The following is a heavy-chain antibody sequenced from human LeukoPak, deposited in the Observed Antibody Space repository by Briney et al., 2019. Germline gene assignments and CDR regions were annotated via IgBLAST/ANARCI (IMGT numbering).Heavy chain of an antibody. J-gene: IGHJ4*02. V-gene: IGHV3-30*02. Sequence: GGSLRLSCAASGFTFSSYGMHWVRQAPGKGLEWVALIRYDGSNKYYADSVKGRFTISRDNSKNTLYLQMNSLRAEDTAVYYCAKVYVLLWFGESNYFDYWGQGTLVTVSS. CDR1: GFTFSSYG. CDR3: AKVYVLLWFGESNYFDY. D-gene: IGHD3-10*01. CDR2: IRYDGSNK.